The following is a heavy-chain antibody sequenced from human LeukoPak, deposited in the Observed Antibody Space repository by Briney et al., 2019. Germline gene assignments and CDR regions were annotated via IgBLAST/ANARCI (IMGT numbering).Heavy chain of an antibody. CDR2: IYTSGST. J-gene: IGHJ1*01. CDR3: ATMGSYYTPRH. CDR1: GGSISSYY. D-gene: IGHD3-10*01. Sequence: PSETLSLTCTVSGGSISSYYWSWIRQPPGKGLEWIGYIYTSGSTNYNPSLKSRVTISVGTSKNQFSLKLSSVTAADTAVYYCATMGSYYTPRHWGQGTLVTVSS. V-gene: IGHV4-4*09.